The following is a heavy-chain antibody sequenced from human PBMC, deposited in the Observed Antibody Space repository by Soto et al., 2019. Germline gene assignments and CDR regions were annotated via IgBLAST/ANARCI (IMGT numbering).Heavy chain of an antibody. CDR3: AKDIHGTTDSDY. CDR1: GYRISTYW. V-gene: IGHV5-51*01. CDR2: IFPDDSET. Sequence: GESLKISCKGIGYRISTYWIAWVRQMPGKGLGWMGTIFPDDSETRYSPTFQGQVTISADKSISTAYLQWRSLKASDSAIYYCAKDIHGTTDSDYWGQGTLVTVSS. D-gene: IGHD1-1*01. J-gene: IGHJ4*02.